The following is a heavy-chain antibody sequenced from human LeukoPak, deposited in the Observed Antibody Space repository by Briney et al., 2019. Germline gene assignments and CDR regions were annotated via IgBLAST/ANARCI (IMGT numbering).Heavy chain of an antibody. V-gene: IGHV3-49*04. J-gene: IGHJ4*02. CDR3: TRGRYSYDFDY. D-gene: IGHD5-18*01. CDR2: IRSKAYGGTT. CDR1: GFTFGDYA. Sequence: GGSLRLSCTASGFTFGDYAMSWVRQAPGKGREWVGFIRSKAYGGTTEYAASVKGRFTTSRDDSKSIAYLQMNSLKTEDTAVYYCTRGRYSYDFDYWGQGTLVTVSS.